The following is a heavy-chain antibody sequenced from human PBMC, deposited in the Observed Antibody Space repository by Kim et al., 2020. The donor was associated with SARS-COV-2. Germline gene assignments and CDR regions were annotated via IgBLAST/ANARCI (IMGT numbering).Heavy chain of an antibody. CDR2: ISPGGGKT. CDR3: ARGIDQRIERTTGRRKLNYFYYYYVDV. CDR1: GYTFNTYH. J-gene: IGHJ6*03. D-gene: IGHD1-1*01. V-gene: IGHV1-46*02. Sequence: ASVKVSCKASGYTFNTYHIHWLRQAPGQGLEWMGKISPGGGKTTYAQKVQGRVTMTSDTSTSTAYLEVRTLRSDDTAVYFCARGIDQRIERTTGRRKLNYFYYYYVDVWGTGTTVTVSS.